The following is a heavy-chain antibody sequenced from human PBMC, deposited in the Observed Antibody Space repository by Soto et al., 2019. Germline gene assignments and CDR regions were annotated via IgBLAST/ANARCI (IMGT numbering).Heavy chain of an antibody. J-gene: IGHJ4*02. CDR1: GFTFSSYS. CDR2: ISSSRSYI. CDR3: ARVGGQLVPGFDY. V-gene: IGHV3-21*01. Sequence: EVQLVESGGGLVKPGGSLSLSCAASGFTFSSYSMNWVRQAPGKGLEWVSSISSSRSYIYYADSAKGRFTISRDNAKNSLYLQMNSRRAEDTAVYYCARVGGQLVPGFDYWGQGTLVTVSS. D-gene: IGHD6-6*01.